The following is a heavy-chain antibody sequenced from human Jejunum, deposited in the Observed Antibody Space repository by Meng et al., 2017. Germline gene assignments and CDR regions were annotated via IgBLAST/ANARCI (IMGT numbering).Heavy chain of an antibody. V-gene: IGHV6-1*01. CDR1: GDSGSSTGAA. J-gene: IGHJ4*02. D-gene: IGHD1/OR15-1a*01. Sequence: HVHLQQSGPGLVKPSKTHSPTCAISGDSGSSTGAAWNWSRQSPSRGLEWLGRTYYRSKWYNDYAVSVKGRIAINPDTSKNQFFLQLNSVTPEETAVYYCARNYGTSRPFEYWGQGILVTVSS. CDR3: ARNYGTSRPFEY. CDR2: TYYRSKWYN.